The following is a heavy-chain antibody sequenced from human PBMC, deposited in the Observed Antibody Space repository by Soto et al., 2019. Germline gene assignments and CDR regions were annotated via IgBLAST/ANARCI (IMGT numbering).Heavy chain of an antibody. D-gene: IGHD6-19*01. J-gene: IGHJ3*02. CDR2: IWYDGSNK. Sequence: QVQLVESGGGVVQPGRSLRLSCAASGFTFSSYGMHWVRQAPGKGLEWVAVIWYDGSNKYYADSVKGRFTISRDNSKNTLYLQMNSLRAEDTAVYYCARVDGQWLVLGAFDIWGQGTMVTVSS. CDR1: GFTFSSYG. V-gene: IGHV3-33*01. CDR3: ARVDGQWLVLGAFDI.